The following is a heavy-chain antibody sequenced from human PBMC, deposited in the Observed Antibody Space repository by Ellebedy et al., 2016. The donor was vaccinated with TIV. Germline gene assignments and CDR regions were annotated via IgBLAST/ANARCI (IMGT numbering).Heavy chain of an antibody. J-gene: IGHJ4*02. Sequence: AASVKVSCKASGYTFTSYGFSWVRQAPGQGLEWMGRIIPVFGTADYAQKYQGRVTMTADKSTSTAYMELSSLRSDDTAVYYCASRNDSSGYYYVLAFEYWGQGTLVTVSS. V-gene: IGHV1-69*06. CDR2: IIPVFGTA. CDR1: GYTFTSYG. CDR3: ASRNDSSGYYYVLAFEY. D-gene: IGHD3-22*01.